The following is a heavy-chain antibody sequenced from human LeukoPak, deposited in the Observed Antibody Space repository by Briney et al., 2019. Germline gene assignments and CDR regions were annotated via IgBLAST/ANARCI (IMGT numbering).Heavy chain of an antibody. V-gene: IGHV4-59*08. CDR1: GGSISSYY. J-gene: IGHJ3*02. Sequence: SETLSLTCTVSGGSISSYYWSWIRQPPGKGLEWIGYIYYSGSTNYNPSLKSRVTISVDTSKNQFSLKLSSVTAADTAVYYCARLRPNDSSGYYYSDAFDIWGQGTMVTVSS. CDR2: IYYSGST. CDR3: ARLRPNDSSGYYYSDAFDI. D-gene: IGHD3-22*01.